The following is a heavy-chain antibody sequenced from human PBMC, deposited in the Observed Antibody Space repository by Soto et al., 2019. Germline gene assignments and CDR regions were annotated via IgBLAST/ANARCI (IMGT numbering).Heavy chain of an antibody. V-gene: IGHV4-4*02. D-gene: IGHD3-9*01. Sequence: SETLSLTCAVSGGSISSSNWWSWVRQPPGKGLEWIGEIYHSVSTNYNPSLKSRVTISVDKSKNQFSLKLSSVTAADAAVYYCARGVHDILPGYYKNYYYYGMDVWGQGTTVTV. CDR3: ARGVHDILPGYYKNYYYYGMDV. CDR2: IYHSVST. J-gene: IGHJ6*02. CDR1: GGSISSSNW.